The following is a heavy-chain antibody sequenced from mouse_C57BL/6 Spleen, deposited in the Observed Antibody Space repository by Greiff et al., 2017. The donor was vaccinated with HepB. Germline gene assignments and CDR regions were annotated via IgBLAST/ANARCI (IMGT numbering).Heavy chain of an antibody. CDR1: GYTFTSYW. Sequence: QVQLQQSGAELAKPGASVKLSCKASGYTFTSYWMHWVKQRPGQGLEWIGYINPSSGYTKYNQKFKDKATLTANKSSSTAYMQLSSLTYEDSAVYYCARGGWSVYWYFDVWGTGTTVTVSS. CDR3: ARGGWSVYWYFDV. J-gene: IGHJ1*03. CDR2: INPSSGYT. D-gene: IGHD3-3*01. V-gene: IGHV1-7*01.